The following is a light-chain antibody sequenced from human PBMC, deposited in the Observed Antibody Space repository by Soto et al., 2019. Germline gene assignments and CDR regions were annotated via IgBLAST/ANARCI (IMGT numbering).Light chain of an antibody. CDR2: GAS. CDR1: QSVSNNY. J-gene: IGKJ1*01. CDR3: QQYGSSGT. Sequence: EIVLTQSPGTLSLSPGEGATLSCRASQSVSNNYLAWYQQKPGQAPRLLIYGASNRATGIPDRFSSSGSGTDFTLTISRLEPEDFAVYYCQQYGSSGTFGQGTKV. V-gene: IGKV3-20*01.